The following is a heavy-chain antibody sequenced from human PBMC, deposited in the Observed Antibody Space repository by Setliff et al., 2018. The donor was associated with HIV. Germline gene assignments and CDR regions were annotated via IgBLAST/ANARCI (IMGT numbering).Heavy chain of an antibody. J-gene: IGHJ6*03. D-gene: IGHD1-1*01. V-gene: IGHV3-7*03. CDR3: VGTYNDLENYYHHYYYMDV. CDR2: TKFDGSES. Sequence: PGGSLRLSCVASGLTFNRYWMSWVRQVPGKGLEWASNTKFDGSESYYVDSVKGRFIASTDNAKNSLFLQMNSLKAEDTAVYFCVGTYNDLENYYHHYYYMDVWGKGTTVTVSS. CDR1: GLTFNRYW.